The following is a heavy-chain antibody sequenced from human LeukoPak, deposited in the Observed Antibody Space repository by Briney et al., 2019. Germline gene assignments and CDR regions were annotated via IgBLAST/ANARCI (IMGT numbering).Heavy chain of an antibody. Sequence: SETLSLTCTVSGGSISSSSYYWGWIRQPPGKGLEWIGSIYYSGSTYYNPSLKSRVTISVDTSKNQFSLKLSSVTAADTAVYYCARHAIPYYYDSSGYTHFDYWGQGTLVTVSS. CDR2: IYYSGST. CDR3: ARHAIPYYYDSSGYTHFDY. CDR1: GGSISSSSYY. J-gene: IGHJ4*02. D-gene: IGHD3-22*01. V-gene: IGHV4-39*01.